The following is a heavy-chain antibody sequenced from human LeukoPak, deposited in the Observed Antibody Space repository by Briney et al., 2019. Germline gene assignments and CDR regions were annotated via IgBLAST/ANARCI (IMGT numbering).Heavy chain of an antibody. CDR3: AKAMGYSGYEARGAFDI. CDR1: GFTFSSYA. CDR2: ISGSGGST. V-gene: IGHV3-23*01. Sequence: GSLRLSCAASGFTFSSYAMSWVRQAPGKGLEWVSAISGSGGSTYYADSVKGRFTISRDNSKNTLYLQMNSLRAEDTAIYYCAKAMGYSGYEARGAFDIWGQGTMVTVSS. J-gene: IGHJ3*02. D-gene: IGHD5-12*01.